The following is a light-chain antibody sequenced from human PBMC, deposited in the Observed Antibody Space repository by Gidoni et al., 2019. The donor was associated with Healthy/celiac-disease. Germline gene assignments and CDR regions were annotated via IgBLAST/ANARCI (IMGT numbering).Light chain of an antibody. Sequence: EIVFTPSPATLSLSPGERATLSCRASQSVNSYLAWYQQKPGQAPRLLIYDASNRATGIPARFSGSGSGTDFTLTISSLGPEDFAVYYCQRRSNWPLTFGGGTKVEIK. CDR3: QRRSNWPLT. CDR2: DAS. CDR1: QSVNSY. J-gene: IGKJ4*01. V-gene: IGKV3-11*01.